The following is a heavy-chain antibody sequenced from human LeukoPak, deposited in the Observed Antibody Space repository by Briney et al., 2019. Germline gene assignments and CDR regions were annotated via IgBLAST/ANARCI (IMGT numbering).Heavy chain of an antibody. CDR3: ARPGVAAYDILTGYYSRGGFDY. J-gene: IGHJ4*02. CDR1: GFTFSSYW. CDR2: IKQDGSEK. Sequence: LSGGSLRLSCAASGFTFSSYWMSWVRQAPGKGLEWVANIKQDGSEKYYVDSVRGRFTISRDNAKNSLYLQMNSLRAEDTAVYYCARPGVAAYDILTGYYSRGGFDYWGQGTLVTVSS. V-gene: IGHV3-7*01. D-gene: IGHD3-9*01.